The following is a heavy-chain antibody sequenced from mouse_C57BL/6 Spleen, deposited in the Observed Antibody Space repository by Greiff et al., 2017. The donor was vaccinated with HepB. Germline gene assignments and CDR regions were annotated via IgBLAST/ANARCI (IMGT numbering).Heavy chain of an antibody. Sequence: EVMLVESGGGLVQSGRSLRLSCATSGFTFSDFYMEWVRQAPGKGLEWIAASRNKANDYTTEYSASVKGRFIVSRDTSQSILYRQMNALRAEDTAIYYCARGNRSYAMDYWGQGTSVTVSS. CDR1: GFTFSDFY. J-gene: IGHJ4*01. V-gene: IGHV7-1*01. CDR3: ARGNRSYAMDY. CDR2: SRNKANDYTT.